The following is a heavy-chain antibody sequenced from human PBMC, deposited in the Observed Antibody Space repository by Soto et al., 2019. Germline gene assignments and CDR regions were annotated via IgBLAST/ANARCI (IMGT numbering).Heavy chain of an antibody. CDR3: AREGRGWYRGVDAFDI. CDR1: GGYISSYY. V-gene: IGHV4-59*01. CDR2: IYYSGST. J-gene: IGHJ3*02. Sequence: SETLSLTCTVSGGYISSYYWSWIRQPPGKGLEWIGYIYYSGSTNYNPSLKSRVTISVDTSKNQFSLKLSSVTAADTAVYYCAREGRGWYRGVDAFDIWGQGTMVTVSS. D-gene: IGHD6-19*01.